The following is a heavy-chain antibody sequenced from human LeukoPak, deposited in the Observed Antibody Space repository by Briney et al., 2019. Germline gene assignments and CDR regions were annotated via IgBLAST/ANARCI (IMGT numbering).Heavy chain of an antibody. V-gene: IGHV4-39*01. J-gene: IGHJ4*02. CDR3: ARHTIAVAADEGGIDY. D-gene: IGHD6-19*01. Sequence: PGGSLRLSCAASGFTFSSYWMSWVRQPPGKGLEWIGSIYYSGSTYYNPSLKSRVTISVDTSKNQFSLKLSSVTAADTAVYYCARHTIAVAADEGGIDYWGQGTLVTVSS. CDR1: GFTFSSYW. CDR2: IYYSGST.